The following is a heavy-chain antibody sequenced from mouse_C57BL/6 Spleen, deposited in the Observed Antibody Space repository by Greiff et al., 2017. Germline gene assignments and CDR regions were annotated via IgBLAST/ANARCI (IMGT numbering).Heavy chain of an antibody. CDR3: ARDRGYGSSFDY. D-gene: IGHD1-1*01. CDR1: GFTFSSYA. V-gene: IGHV5-4*01. CDR2: ISDGGSYT. Sequence: EVKLQESGGGLVKPGGSLKLSCAASGFTFSSYAMSWVRQTPEKRLEWVATISDGGSYTYYPDNVKGRFTISRDNAKNNLYLQMSHLKSEDTAMYYCARDRGYGSSFDYWGQGTTLTVSS. J-gene: IGHJ2*01.